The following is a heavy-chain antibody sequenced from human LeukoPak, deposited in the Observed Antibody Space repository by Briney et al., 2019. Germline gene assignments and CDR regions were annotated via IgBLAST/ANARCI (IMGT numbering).Heavy chain of an antibody. J-gene: IGHJ4*02. CDR1: GFTFSSYA. CDR2: ISGSGGST. V-gene: IGHV3-23*01. D-gene: IGHD3-10*01. CDR3: ARRSGSHDY. Sequence: GGSLRLSCAASGFTFSSYAMSWVRQAPGKGLEWVSAISGSGGSTYYADSVKGRFSISRDNAKNSLYLQMNSLRAEDTAVYYCARRSGSHDYWGQGTLVTVSS.